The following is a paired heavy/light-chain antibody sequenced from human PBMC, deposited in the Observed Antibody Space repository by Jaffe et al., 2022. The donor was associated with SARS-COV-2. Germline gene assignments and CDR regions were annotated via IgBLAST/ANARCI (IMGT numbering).Heavy chain of an antibody. CDR2: INEDGTAT. Sequence: EVQLVESGGGLVQPGGSLRLSCAASGFTLSSYWMHWVRQAPGEGLMWVSRINEDGTATDYADSVKGRFTISRDNAKNTLYMQMKSLRAEDSAVYYCARGRALSNRGGDCYLENWGQGTLVTVSP. J-gene: IGHJ4*02. CDR1: GFTLSSYW. V-gene: IGHV3-74*01. D-gene: IGHD2-21*02. CDR3: ARGRALSNRGGDCYLEN.
Light chain of an antibody. CDR3: QQNSEIPFI. Sequence: DIQMTQSPSSLSASVGDRVTITCRASQSISDYLNWYQQKPGRAPKLLIYTASTLQSGVPSRFSGSGSGTDFTLTISSLQPEDFGTYYCQQNSEIPFIFGPGTKVDLK. V-gene: IGKV1-39*01. J-gene: IGKJ3*01. CDR1: QSISDY. CDR2: TAS.